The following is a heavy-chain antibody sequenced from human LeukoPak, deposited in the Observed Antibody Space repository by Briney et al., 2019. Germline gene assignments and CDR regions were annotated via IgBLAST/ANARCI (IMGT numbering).Heavy chain of an antibody. CDR1: GFTFSSYS. CDR3: AKAMSSGYYGHFDY. D-gene: IGHD3-22*01. Sequence: GGSLRLSCAASGFTFSSYSMNWVRQAPGKGLEWVSSISSSSSYIYYADSVKGRFTISRDNAKNSLYLQMNSLRAEDTAVYYCAKAMSSGYYGHFDYWGQGTLVTVSS. V-gene: IGHV3-21*01. CDR2: ISSSSSYI. J-gene: IGHJ4*02.